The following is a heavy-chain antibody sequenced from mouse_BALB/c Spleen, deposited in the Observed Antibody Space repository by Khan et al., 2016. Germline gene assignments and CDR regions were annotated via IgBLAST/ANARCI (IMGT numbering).Heavy chain of an antibody. Sequence: QVQLQQSGAELMKPGASVKISCKATGNIFSSYWIEWVKQRPGHGLEWIGEILPGSGSTNYNEKFKGKATFTAETSSNTAYLQLSSLTSEDSTVYYCARYGNYAMCYWGQGTSVTVSS. J-gene: IGHJ4*01. CDR2: ILPGSGST. V-gene: IGHV1-9*01. D-gene: IGHD2-1*01. CDR3: ARYGNYAMCY. CDR1: GNIFSSYW.